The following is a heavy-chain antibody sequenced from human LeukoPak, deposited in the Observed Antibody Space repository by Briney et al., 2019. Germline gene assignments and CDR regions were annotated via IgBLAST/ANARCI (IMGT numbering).Heavy chain of an antibody. D-gene: IGHD3-22*01. CDR1: GFTFSSYA. CDR2: ISGSGGST. V-gene: IGHV3-23*01. CDR3: AKDRTNYYYDSSGYYFGFDY. J-gene: IGHJ4*02. Sequence: GGSLRLSCAASGFTFSSYAMSWVRQAPGKGLEWVSAISGSGGSTYYADSVKGRFTISRDNSKNTRYLQMNSLRAEDTAVYYCAKDRTNYYYDSSGYYFGFDYWGRGTLVTVSS.